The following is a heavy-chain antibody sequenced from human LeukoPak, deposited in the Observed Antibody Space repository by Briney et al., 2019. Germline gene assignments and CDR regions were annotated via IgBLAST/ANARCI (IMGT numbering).Heavy chain of an antibody. V-gene: IGHV3-48*01. J-gene: IGHJ4*02. Sequence: PGGSLRLSCAASGFTFSSYWMTWVRQAPGKGPEWISYISSGGSVMHYADSVKGRFTISRDNVENSLYLQMNSLRVEDTAVYYCTRDLEYWGQGVLVTVSS. CDR2: ISSGGSVM. CDR3: TRDLEY. CDR1: GFTFSSYW.